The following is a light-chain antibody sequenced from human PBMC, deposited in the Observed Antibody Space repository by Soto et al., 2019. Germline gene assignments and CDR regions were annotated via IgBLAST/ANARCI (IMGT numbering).Light chain of an antibody. Sequence: ILLTQSPSSLSASVGDRVTITCRASQGIDSSFAWYQEKPGKAPKLLIYAASSLQSGVPSRFSGSGSGTDFTLTISSLQPEDFATYYFQQLHDYPITFGQGTRLEI. V-gene: IGKV1-9*01. J-gene: IGKJ5*01. CDR3: QQLHDYPIT. CDR2: AAS. CDR1: QGIDSS.